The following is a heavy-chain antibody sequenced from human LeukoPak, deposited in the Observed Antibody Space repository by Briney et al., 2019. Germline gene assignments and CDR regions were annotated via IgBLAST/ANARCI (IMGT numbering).Heavy chain of an antibody. CDR1: GGSISSYY. D-gene: IGHD3-9*01. CDR2: INHSGST. J-gene: IGHJ4*02. CDR3: ARSVRPDYDILTGSFDY. Sequence: PSETLSLTCTVSGGSISSYYWSWIRQPPGKGLEWIGEINHSGSTNYNPSLKSRVTISVDTSKNQFSPKLSSVTAADTAVYYCARSVRPDYDILTGSFDYWGQGTLVTVSS. V-gene: IGHV4-34*01.